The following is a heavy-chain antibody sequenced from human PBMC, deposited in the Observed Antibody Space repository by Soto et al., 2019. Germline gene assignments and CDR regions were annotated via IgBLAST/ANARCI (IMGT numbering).Heavy chain of an antibody. Sequence: QVQLVQSGAEVKKPGASVKVSCKASGYTFTSYYMHWVRQAPGQGLEWMGIINPSGGSTSYAQKFQGRVTMTRDTSTNTVYMERSSLRSEDTAVYYCASASIRFLEWLPYPDYWGQGTLVTVSS. D-gene: IGHD3-3*01. CDR2: INPSGGST. J-gene: IGHJ4*02. V-gene: IGHV1-46*01. CDR3: ASASIRFLEWLPYPDY. CDR1: GYTFTSYY.